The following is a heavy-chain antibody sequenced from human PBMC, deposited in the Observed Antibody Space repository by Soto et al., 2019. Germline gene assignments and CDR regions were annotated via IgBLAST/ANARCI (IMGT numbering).Heavy chain of an antibody. D-gene: IGHD6-6*01. CDR2: IYWDDDK. Sequence: SGPTLVNPTQTLTLTFTFSGFSRITSGLGVAWIRQPPGKALEGLALIYWDDDKRYSPSLNSRLTITKDTSKNQVVLTMTNMDPVDTATYYCAQSRGSSASAYHRFEPWGQGTQVNVSS. V-gene: IGHV2-5*02. CDR1: GFSRITSGLG. J-gene: IGHJ5*02. CDR3: AQSRGSSASAYHRFEP.